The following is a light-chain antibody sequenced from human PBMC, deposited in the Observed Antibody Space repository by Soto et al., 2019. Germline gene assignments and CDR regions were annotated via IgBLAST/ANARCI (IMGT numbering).Light chain of an antibody. CDR1: QSVSSN. CDR2: GTS. V-gene: IGKV3-15*01. Sequence: EIVMTQSPATLSVSPGERATLSCRASQSVSSNLAWYQQNPGQSPRLLIYGTSTRATGIPARFSGSGSGTEFTLTISSLQSEDFAVYYCHQYNFWPTFGQGTKV. CDR3: HQYNFWPT. J-gene: IGKJ1*01.